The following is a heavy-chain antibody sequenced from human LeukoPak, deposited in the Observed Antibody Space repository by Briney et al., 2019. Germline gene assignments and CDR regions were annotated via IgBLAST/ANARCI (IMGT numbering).Heavy chain of an antibody. Sequence: TGGSLRLSCAASGFTFSSYAMSWVRQAPGKGLEWVSAISGSGGSTYYADSVKGRFTISRDNSKNTLYLQMNSLRAEDTAVYYCAPLWGTLDTFDIWGQGTMVTVSS. CDR3: APLWGTLDTFDI. D-gene: IGHD7-27*01. CDR2: ISGSGGST. V-gene: IGHV3-23*01. CDR1: GFTFSSYA. J-gene: IGHJ3*02.